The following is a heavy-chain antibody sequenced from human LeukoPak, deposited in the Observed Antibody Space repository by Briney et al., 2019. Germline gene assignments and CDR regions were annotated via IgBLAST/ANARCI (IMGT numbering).Heavy chain of an antibody. V-gene: IGHV1-69*01. CDR3: ASNPDFGVVNTYYFDY. Sequence: SVKVSCKASGGTFSSYAISWVRQAPGQGLEWMGGIIPIFGTANYAQKFQGRVTITADESTSTAYMELSSLRSEDTAVYYCASNPDFGVVNTYYFDYWDQGTLVTVSS. CDR2: IIPIFGTA. D-gene: IGHD3-3*01. CDR1: GGTFSSYA. J-gene: IGHJ4*02.